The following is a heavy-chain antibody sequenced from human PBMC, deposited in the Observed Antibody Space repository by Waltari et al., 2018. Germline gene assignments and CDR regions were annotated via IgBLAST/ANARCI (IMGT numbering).Heavy chain of an antibody. V-gene: IGHV1-2*06. CDR2: INPNSGGT. CDR1: GYTFTGYY. J-gene: IGHJ5*02. D-gene: IGHD1-26*01. CDR3: ARGGRRYSGSYYDWFDP. Sequence: QVQLVQSGAEVKKPGASVKVSCKASGYTFTGYYMHWVRPAPGQGLEWMGRINPNSGGTNYAQKFQGRVTMTRDTSISTAYMELSRLRSDDTAVYYCARGGRRYSGSYYDWFDPWGQGTLVTVSS.